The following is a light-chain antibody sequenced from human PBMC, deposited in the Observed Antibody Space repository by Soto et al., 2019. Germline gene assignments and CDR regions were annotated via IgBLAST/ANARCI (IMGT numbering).Light chain of an antibody. CDR1: SSDVGSYNF. J-gene: IGLJ1*01. V-gene: IGLV2-23*01. Sequence: QSVLTQPASVSASPGQSITISCTGTSSDVGSYNFVSWYQQYPGKAPKVMIYEASKRPSGVSNRFSDSKSGNTASLTISGLQAHEEADYYCASYAGSYTYVFGTGPKVTVL. CDR2: EAS. CDR3: ASYAGSYTYV.